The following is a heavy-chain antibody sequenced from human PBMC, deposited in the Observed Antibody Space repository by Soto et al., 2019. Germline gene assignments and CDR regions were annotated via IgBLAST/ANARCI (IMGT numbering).Heavy chain of an antibody. D-gene: IGHD3-10*01. V-gene: IGHV4-34*02. J-gene: IGHJ4*02. CDR3: ARGYGSGSYWAY. CDR1: GGSFSGYY. Sequence: QVQLQQWGAGLLKPSETLSLTCAVYGGSFSGYYWSWVRQPPGKGLEWIGEIERGGSTNYTPSLTSLVAISVDTSKTQFSLKVIAVTAAYTAVYYCARGYGSGSYWAYWGQGTLVTVSS. CDR2: IERGGST.